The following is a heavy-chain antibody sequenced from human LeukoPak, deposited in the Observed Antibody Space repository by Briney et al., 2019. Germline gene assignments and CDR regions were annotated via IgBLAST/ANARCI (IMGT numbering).Heavy chain of an antibody. J-gene: IGHJ4*02. CDR2: INSNGGNT. CDR1: GFNFDDYG. CDR3: AKDWDDYYGSGSYFDY. Sequence: GGSLRLSCEASGFNFDDYGMVWVRQAPGKGLEWVSGINSNGGNTVHADSVKGRFIISRDNSKNTLYLQLNRLRAEDTAVYYCAKDWDDYYGSGSYFDYWGQGTLVTVSS. D-gene: IGHD3-10*01. V-gene: IGHV3-20*04.